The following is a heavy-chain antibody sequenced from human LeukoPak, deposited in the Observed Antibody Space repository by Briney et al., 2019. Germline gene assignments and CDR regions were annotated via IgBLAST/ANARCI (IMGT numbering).Heavy chain of an antibody. D-gene: IGHD6-13*01. V-gene: IGHV4-59*01. CDR2: IYYSGTT. CDR3: ARISSSNWYNERGAFDV. J-gene: IGHJ3*01. Sequence: SSETLSLTCTISGASIDSYYWSWIRQPPGKGLEWIGYIYYSGTTNYNPSLKRRVTISVDTSKNQFSLKLSSVTAADTAVYYCARISSSNWYNERGAFDVWGQGTMVTVSS. CDR1: GASIDSYY.